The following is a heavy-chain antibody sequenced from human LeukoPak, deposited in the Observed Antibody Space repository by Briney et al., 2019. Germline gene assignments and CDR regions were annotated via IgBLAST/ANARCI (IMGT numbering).Heavy chain of an antibody. CDR3: AVCREVVAATGYLDY. CDR2: INPNSGGT. Sequence: ASVKVSCKASGYTFTGYYMHWVRQAPGQGLEWMGRINPNSGGTNYAQKFQGRVTMTRDTSISTAYMELSRLRSDDTAVYYCAVCREVVAATGYLDYWGQGTLVTVSS. CDR1: GYTFTGYY. J-gene: IGHJ4*02. D-gene: IGHD2-15*01. V-gene: IGHV1-2*06.